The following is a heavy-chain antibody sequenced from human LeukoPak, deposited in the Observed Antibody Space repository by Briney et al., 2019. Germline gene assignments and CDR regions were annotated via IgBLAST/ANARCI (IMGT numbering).Heavy chain of an antibody. V-gene: IGHV3-21*01. CDR2: ISSSSSYI. Sequence: PGGSLRLSCAASGFTFSSYSMNWVRQAPGKGLEWVSSISSSSSYIYYADSVKGRFIISRDNAKNSLYLQMNSLRAEDTAVYYCARGCGGDCYSGHDYWGQGTLVTVSS. D-gene: IGHD2-21*02. CDR1: GFTFSSYS. CDR3: ARGCGGDCYSGHDY. J-gene: IGHJ4*02.